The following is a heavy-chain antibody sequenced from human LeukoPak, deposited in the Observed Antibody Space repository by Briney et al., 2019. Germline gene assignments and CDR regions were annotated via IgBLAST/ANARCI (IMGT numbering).Heavy chain of an antibody. CDR3: VTGGNSGSVY. CDR2: IRSKANSYAT. CDR1: GFTFSGSA. J-gene: IGHJ4*02. V-gene: IGHV3-73*01. D-gene: IGHD4-23*01. Sequence: GGSLRLSCAASGFTFSGSALHWVRQASGKGLEWVGRIRSKANSYATAYAASVKGRFTISRDDSRNTAYLQMISLKTEDTAVYYCVTGGNSGSVYWGQGTLVTVSS.